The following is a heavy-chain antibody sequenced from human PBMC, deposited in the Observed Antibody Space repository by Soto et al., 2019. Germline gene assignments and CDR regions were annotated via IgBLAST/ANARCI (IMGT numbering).Heavy chain of an antibody. CDR3: PGEAETSSTDDAFDV. J-gene: IGHJ3*01. CDR2: IRSKAESYTT. Sequence: WVGLIRSKAESYTTSYSASMKVRFTISRDDSENTAYLQISNLKTENTTLYYCPGEAETSSTDDAFDVWGQGTLVTVSS. D-gene: IGHD6-19*01. V-gene: IGHV3-73*01.